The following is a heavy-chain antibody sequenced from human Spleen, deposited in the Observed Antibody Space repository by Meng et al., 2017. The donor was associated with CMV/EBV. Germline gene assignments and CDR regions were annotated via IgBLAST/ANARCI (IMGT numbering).Heavy chain of an antibody. CDR2: IYYSGST. D-gene: IGHD1-26*01. CDR3: AREWVGATKRSIDY. CDR1: GGSISSYY. V-gene: IGHV4-39*07. J-gene: IGHJ4*02. Sequence: SETLSLTCTVSGGSISSYYWGWIRQPPGKGLEWIGSIYYSGSTYYNPSLKSRVTISVDTSKNQFSLKLSSVTAADTAVYYCAREWVGATKRSIDYWGQGTLVTVSS.